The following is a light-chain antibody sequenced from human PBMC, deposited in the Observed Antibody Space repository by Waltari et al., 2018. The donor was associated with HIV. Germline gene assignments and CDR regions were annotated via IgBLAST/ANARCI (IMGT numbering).Light chain of an antibody. V-gene: IGLV1-51*01. J-gene: IGLJ2*01. Sequence: QSVLTQPPSVSAAPGQQVTISCSGASSTVGASYVSWYQQPPGTAPKLLIYDDDKRPAGIPDRFSGSKSGTSATLGITGLQTGDEADYYCGTWDNRLTTVVFGGGTKLTVL. CDR1: SSTVGASY. CDR3: GTWDNRLTTVV. CDR2: DDD.